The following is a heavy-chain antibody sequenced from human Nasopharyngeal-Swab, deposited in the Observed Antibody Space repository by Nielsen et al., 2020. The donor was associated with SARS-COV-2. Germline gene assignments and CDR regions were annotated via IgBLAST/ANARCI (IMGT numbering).Heavy chain of an antibody. J-gene: IGHJ6*03. D-gene: IGHD2-2*01. V-gene: IGHV4-34*01. Sequence: SETLSLTCAVYGASFSGYYWSWISQPPGKGLEWIGEINHSGSTNYNPSLKSRVTIPVDTSKNQFSLKLSSVTAADTAVYYCARERQLPQYYYYYYYMDVWGKGTTVTVS. CDR2: INHSGST. CDR1: GASFSGYY. CDR3: ARERQLPQYYYYYYYMDV.